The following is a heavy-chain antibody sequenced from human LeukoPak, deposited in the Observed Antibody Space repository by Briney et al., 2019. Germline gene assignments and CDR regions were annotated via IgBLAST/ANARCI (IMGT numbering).Heavy chain of an antibody. J-gene: IGHJ5*02. V-gene: IGHV1-46*01. CDR1: GYAFTRHY. D-gene: IGHD6-6*01. Sequence: ASVKVSCKASGYAFTRHYMHWVRQAPGQGLEWMGLINPSGSSTIYAQKFQGRVTMTRDMSTSTAYMELSRLRSDDTAVYYCARDQSSSSKLGWFDPWGQGTLVTVSS. CDR2: INPSGSST. CDR3: ARDQSSSSKLGWFDP.